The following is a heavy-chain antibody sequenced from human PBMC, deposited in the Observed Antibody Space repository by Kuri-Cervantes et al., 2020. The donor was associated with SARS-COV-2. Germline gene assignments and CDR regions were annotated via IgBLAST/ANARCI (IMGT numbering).Heavy chain of an antibody. Sequence: SETLSLTCAVYGGSFSGYYWSWIRQPPGKGLEWIGFINNSGSSNYNPSLKSRVSISVDTSKNQFSLRLSSVTAADTAVYYCARLGSGWPGIDFWGQGTLVTVSS. CDR1: GGSFSGYY. D-gene: IGHD6-19*01. V-gene: IGHV4-59*12. J-gene: IGHJ4*02. CDR2: INNSGSS. CDR3: ARLGSGWPGIDF.